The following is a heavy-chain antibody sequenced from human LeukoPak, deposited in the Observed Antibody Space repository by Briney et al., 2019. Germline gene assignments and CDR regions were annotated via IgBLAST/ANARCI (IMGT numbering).Heavy chain of an antibody. CDR3: ARDRKRITMIVVVKGGAFDI. CDR2: IYYSGST. J-gene: IGHJ3*02. CDR1: GGSISSSSYY. V-gene: IGHV4-39*06. Sequence: SETLSLTCTVSGGSISSSSYYWGWIRQPPGKGLEWIGSIYYSGSTYYNPSLKSRVTISVDTSKNQFPLKLSSVTAADTAVYYCARDRKRITMIVVVKGGAFDIWGQGTMVTVSS. D-gene: IGHD3-22*01.